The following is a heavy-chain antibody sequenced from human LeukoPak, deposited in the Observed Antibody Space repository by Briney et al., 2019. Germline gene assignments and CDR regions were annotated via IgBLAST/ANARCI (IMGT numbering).Heavy chain of an antibody. CDR3: ARDDYGDYARGY. J-gene: IGHJ4*02. CDR1: GSTFSSYA. Sequence: PGGSLRLSCAASGSTFSSYAMSWVRQAPGKGLEWVSAISGSGGSTYYADSVKGRFTISRDNSKNTLYLQMNSLRAEDTAVYYRARDDYGDYARGYWGQGTLVTVSS. V-gene: IGHV3-23*01. D-gene: IGHD4-17*01. CDR2: ISGSGGST.